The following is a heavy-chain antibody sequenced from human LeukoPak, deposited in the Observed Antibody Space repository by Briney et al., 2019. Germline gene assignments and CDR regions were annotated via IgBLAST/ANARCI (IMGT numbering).Heavy chain of an antibody. CDR3: ARGPLVGDYFDY. D-gene: IGHD1-26*01. Sequence: PGGSLRLSCAASGFTVSSNYMNWVRQAPGKGLEWVSYISSSGSTIYYADSVKGRFTISRDNAKNSLYLQMNSLRAEDTAVYYCARGPLVGDYFDYWGQGTLVTVSS. V-gene: IGHV3-48*03. CDR1: GFTVSSNY. CDR2: ISSSGSTI. J-gene: IGHJ4*02.